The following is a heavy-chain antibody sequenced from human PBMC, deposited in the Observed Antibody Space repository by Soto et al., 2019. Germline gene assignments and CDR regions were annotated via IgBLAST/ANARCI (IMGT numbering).Heavy chain of an antibody. CDR2: IYWDDDK. D-gene: IGHD2-2*01. Sequence: GSGPTLVNPTQTLTLTCTFSGFSLSTSGVGVGWICQPPGKALEWLALIYWDDDKRYSPSLKSRLTITKDTSKNQVVLTMTNMDPVDTATYYCAHHQTLNRIVLVPAAQGVAPWYFDYWGQGTLVTVSS. CDR3: AHHQTLNRIVLVPAAQGVAPWYFDY. V-gene: IGHV2-5*02. CDR1: GFSLSTSGVG. J-gene: IGHJ4*02.